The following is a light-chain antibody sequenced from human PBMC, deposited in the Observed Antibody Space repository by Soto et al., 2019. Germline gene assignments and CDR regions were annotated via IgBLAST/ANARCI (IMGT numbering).Light chain of an antibody. CDR2: GAS. Sequence: DIQMTQSPPSVSASVGDRVTITWRASQDVVKWLSWDQQKPGKAPTLLIHGASSLQSGVPPRYSGSGYGTDLTLTISSLQPEDFANYYCQQAKSFPITFGQGTRPEI. V-gene: IGKV1-12*01. CDR3: QQAKSFPIT. CDR1: QDVVKW. J-gene: IGKJ5*01.